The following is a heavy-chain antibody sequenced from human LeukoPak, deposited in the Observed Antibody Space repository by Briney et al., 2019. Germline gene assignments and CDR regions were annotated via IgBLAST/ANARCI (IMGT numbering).Heavy chain of an antibody. D-gene: IGHD2-2*01. CDR2: INPSGGST. CDR1: GYTFTSYY. V-gene: IGHV1-46*01. Sequence: ASVKVSCKASGYTFTSYYMHWVRQAPGQGLEWIGIINPSGGSTSYAQKFQGRVTMTRDMSTSTVYMELSSLRSEDTAVYYCARDPYCSSTSCHGWFDPWGRGTLVTVSS. J-gene: IGHJ5*02. CDR3: ARDPYCSSTSCHGWFDP.